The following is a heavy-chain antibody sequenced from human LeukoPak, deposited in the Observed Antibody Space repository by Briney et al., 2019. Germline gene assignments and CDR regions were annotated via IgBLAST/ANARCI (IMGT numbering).Heavy chain of an antibody. CDR1: GYTFTGYG. J-gene: IGHJ3*02. Sequence: ASVKVSCKASGYTFTGYGISWVRQAPGQGLEWMGWISAYNGNTNYAQKLQGRVTMTTDTSTSTAYMELRSLRSDDTAVYYCARDGGWFWRTDHDAFDIWGQGTMVTVSS. CDR3: ARDGGWFWRTDHDAFDI. D-gene: IGHD3-3*01. V-gene: IGHV1-18*01. CDR2: ISAYNGNT.